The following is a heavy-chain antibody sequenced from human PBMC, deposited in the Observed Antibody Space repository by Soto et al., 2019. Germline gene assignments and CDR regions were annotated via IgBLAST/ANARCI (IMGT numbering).Heavy chain of an antibody. CDR2: IYYSGST. Sequence: SETLSLTCTVSGGSISSYYWSWIRQPPGKGLEWIGYIYYSGSTNYNPSLKSRVTISVDTSKNQFSLKLSSVTAADTAVYYCARALSEYDILTGPEYYFDYWGQGTLVTVSS. CDR3: ARALSEYDILTGPEYYFDY. D-gene: IGHD3-9*01. V-gene: IGHV4-59*01. J-gene: IGHJ4*02. CDR1: GGSISSYY.